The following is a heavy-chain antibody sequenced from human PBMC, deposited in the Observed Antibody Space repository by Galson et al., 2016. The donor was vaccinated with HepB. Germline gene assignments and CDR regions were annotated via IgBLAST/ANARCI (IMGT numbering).Heavy chain of an antibody. CDR1: GFTFSNYA. V-gene: IGHV3-23*01. D-gene: IGHD1/OR15-1a*01. CDR3: AKNFRTTPGRGSDYFDY. CDR2: VSDSGSRT. J-gene: IGHJ4*02. Sequence: SLRLSCAASGFTFSNYAMSWVRQAPGKGLEWVSTVSDSGSRTFCADSVKGRCTITRDNSKNTLYLQMKSLRPEDTDVYYCAKNFRTTPGRGSDYFDYWGQGTLVTVSS.